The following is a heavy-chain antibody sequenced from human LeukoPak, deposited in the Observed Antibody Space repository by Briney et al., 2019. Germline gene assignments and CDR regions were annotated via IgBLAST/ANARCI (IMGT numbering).Heavy chain of an antibody. J-gene: IGHJ4*02. V-gene: IGHV4-4*02. CDR2: IAHDGTT. Sequence: SETLSLTCGVSGGSIDITNYWSWVHQPPGKGLEWIGEIAHDGTTNYNPSLRSRVAMSFDRANNQFSLSLTSVTAADTAVYYCTREDRPYCPFAYWGQGVLVTVSS. CDR1: GGSIDITNY. D-gene: IGHD1-26*01. CDR3: TREDRPYCPFAY.